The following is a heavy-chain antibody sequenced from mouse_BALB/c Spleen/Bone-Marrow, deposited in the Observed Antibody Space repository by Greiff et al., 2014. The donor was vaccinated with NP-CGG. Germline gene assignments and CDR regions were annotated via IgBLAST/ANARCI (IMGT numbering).Heavy chain of an antibody. CDR3: TRRAAYYFDY. CDR2: INPSSGYT. D-gene: IGHD3-3*01. J-gene: IGHJ2*01. Sequence: VQLQQSGAELARPGASVWMSCKASGYTFTSYPMNWVEQRPGQGLEWIGYINPSSGYTNYNQKFKDKATLTADKSSSTAYMQLSSLTSEDSAVYYCTRRAAYYFDYWGQGTTLTVSS. CDR1: GYTFTSYP. V-gene: IGHV1-4*01.